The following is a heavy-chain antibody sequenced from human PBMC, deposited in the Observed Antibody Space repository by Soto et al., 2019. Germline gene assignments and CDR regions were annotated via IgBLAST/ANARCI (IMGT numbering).Heavy chain of an antibody. V-gene: IGHV3-23*01. D-gene: IGHD6-13*01. CDR2: ISGSGGST. CDR3: AKATRGGAATLIRYY. J-gene: IGHJ4*02. CDR1: GFPLTIYA. Sequence: EVQWLESGGGLVQPGGSLRLSCAAAGFPLTIYAMSWVRQSPGTGLEWVSAISGSGGSTYYADSVKGRFTISRDNSKNTLYLQMNSLRADDTAVYYCAKATRGGAATLIRYYWCQGTLVTVSS.